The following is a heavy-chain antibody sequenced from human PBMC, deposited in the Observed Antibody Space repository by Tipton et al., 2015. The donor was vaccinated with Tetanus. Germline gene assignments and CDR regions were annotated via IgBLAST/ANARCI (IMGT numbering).Heavy chain of an antibody. CDR2: ILYGGGT. D-gene: IGHD4-17*01. J-gene: IGHJ4*02. V-gene: IGHV4-61*01. CDR3: ARDERYGDYAY. Sequence: TLSLTCTIFGGSVSSGSYYWAWIRQPPGKGLEYIGYILYGGGTHYNPSLKSRVTVSADPSQNQFSLKLASVTAADTAVYYCARDERYGDYAYWGQGALVTVSS. CDR1: GGSVSSGSYY.